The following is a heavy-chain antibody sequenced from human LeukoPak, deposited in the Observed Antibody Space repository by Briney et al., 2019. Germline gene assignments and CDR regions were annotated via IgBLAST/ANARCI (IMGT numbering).Heavy chain of an antibody. D-gene: IGHD1-26*01. V-gene: IGHV1-46*01. CDR1: GYTFTSYY. Sequence: ASVKVSCKASGYTFTSYYMHWVRQAPGQGLEWMGIINPSGGSTSYAQKFQGRVTMTRNTSISTAYMELSSLRSEDTAVYYCARGFSGSYSWFDPWGQGTLVTVSS. CDR2: INPSGGST. J-gene: IGHJ5*02. CDR3: ARGFSGSYSWFDP.